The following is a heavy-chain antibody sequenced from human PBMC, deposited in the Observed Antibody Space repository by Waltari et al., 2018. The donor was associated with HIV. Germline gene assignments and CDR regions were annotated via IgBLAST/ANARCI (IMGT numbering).Heavy chain of an antibody. D-gene: IGHD1-26*01. J-gene: IGHJ6*02. CDR3: ATVSGWELLRRGYYGMDV. V-gene: IGHV1-24*01. CDR1: GYTLTELS. CDR2: FDPEDGET. Sequence: QVQLVQSGAEVTKPGASVKVSCKVSGYTLTELSMHWVRQAPGKGLEWMGGFDPEDGETIYAQKFQGRVTMTEDTSTDTAYMELSSLRSEDTAVYYCATVSGWELLRRGYYGMDVWGQGTTVTVSS.